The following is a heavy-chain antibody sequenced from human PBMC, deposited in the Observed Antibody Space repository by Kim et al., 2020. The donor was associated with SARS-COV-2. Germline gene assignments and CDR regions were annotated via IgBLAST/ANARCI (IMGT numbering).Heavy chain of an antibody. CDR1: GYTFTSYY. CDR3: ARDLGGRFYDFWSGYSNHINWFDP. V-gene: IGHV1-46*01. Sequence: ASVKVSCKASGYTFTSYYMHWVRQAPGQGLEWMGIINPSGGSTSYAQKFQGRVTMTRDTSTSTVYMELGSLRSEDTAVYYCARDLGGRFYDFWSGYSNHINWFDPWGQGTLVTVSS. J-gene: IGHJ5*02. CDR2: INPSGGST. D-gene: IGHD3-3*01.